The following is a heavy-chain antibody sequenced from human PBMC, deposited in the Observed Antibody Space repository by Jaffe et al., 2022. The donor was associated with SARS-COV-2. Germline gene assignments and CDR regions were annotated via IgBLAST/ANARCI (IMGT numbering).Heavy chain of an antibody. D-gene: IGHD1-26*01. Sequence: EVQLVESGGGLVKPGGSLRLSCAASGFTFSNVWMDWVRQAPGKGLEWVGRFKSKTDGGTTGYAAPVKGRFTISGDDSKNTLFLQMNSLKSEDTAVYYCTTERVGAFDYWGQGALVTVSS. CDR3: TTERVGAFDY. V-gene: IGHV3-15*01. J-gene: IGHJ4*02. CDR1: GFTFSNVW. CDR2: FKSKTDGGTT.